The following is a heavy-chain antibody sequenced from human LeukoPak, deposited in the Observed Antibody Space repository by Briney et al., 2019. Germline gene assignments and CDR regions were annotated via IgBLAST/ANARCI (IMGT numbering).Heavy chain of an antibody. CDR1: GGSFSGYY. Sequence: SETLSLTCAVYGGSFSGYYWSWIRQPTGKGLEWIGEINHSGSTNYNPSLKSRVTISVDASKNQFSLKLSSVTAADTAVYYCARASSHIAVAGTGIYYYYGMDVWGQGTTVTVSS. V-gene: IGHV4-34*01. J-gene: IGHJ6*02. CDR2: INHSGST. CDR3: ARASSHIAVAGTGIYYYYGMDV. D-gene: IGHD6-19*01.